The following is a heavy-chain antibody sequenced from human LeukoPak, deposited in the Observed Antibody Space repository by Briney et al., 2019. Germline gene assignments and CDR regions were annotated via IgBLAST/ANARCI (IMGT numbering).Heavy chain of an antibody. CDR2: IYYSGST. CDR1: AGSISSSSYY. Sequence: SETLSLTCTVSAGSISSSSYYWGWIRQPPGKGLECIGRIYYSGSTYYSPSLKSRVTISVDTSKNQFSLKLSSVTAADTAVYYCARGYNYGSGRVYYYSYMDVWGKGTTVTAS. V-gene: IGHV4-39*01. D-gene: IGHD5-18*01. CDR3: ARGYNYGSGRVYYYSYMDV. J-gene: IGHJ6*03.